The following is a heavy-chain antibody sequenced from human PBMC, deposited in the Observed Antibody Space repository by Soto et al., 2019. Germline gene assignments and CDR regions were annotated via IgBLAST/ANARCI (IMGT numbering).Heavy chain of an antibody. D-gene: IGHD1-26*01. CDR3: AREREGSGFDP. CDR1: GYTFTSYD. J-gene: IGHJ5*02. Sequence: GASVKVSCKASGYTFTSYDINWVRQATGQGLEWMGRMNPNSGNTAYAQKFQGRVTMTRNTSISTAYMELSSLRSEDTAVYYCAREREGSGFDPWGQGTLVTVSS. CDR2: MNPNSGNT. V-gene: IGHV1-8*01.